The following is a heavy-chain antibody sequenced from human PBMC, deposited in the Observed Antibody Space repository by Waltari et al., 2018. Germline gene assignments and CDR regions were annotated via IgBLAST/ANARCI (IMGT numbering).Heavy chain of an antibody. D-gene: IGHD1-1*01. CDR1: GGTFSSYA. Sequence: QVQLVQSGAEVKKPGSSVKVSCKASGGTFSSYAISWVRQAPGQGLEWMGRIIHIFGTANYAQKFQGRVTITADKSTSTAYMELSSLRSEDTAVYYCARLEPYYYYMDVWGKGTTVTISS. CDR2: IIHIFGTA. CDR3: ARLEPYYYYMDV. V-gene: IGHV1-69*13. J-gene: IGHJ6*03.